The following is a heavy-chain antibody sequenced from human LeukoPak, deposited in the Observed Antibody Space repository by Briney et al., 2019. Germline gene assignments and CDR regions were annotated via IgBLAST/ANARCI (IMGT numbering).Heavy chain of an antibody. CDR2: FDPESGKT. Sequence: AAVKVSCKISGYTASESYIHWLRQAPGKGLEWMGGFDPESGKTLYAQKLQGRVRVTEDTSADTGYMELSSLRSEDTAVYYCTIRKGHPMRGHWFDPWGQGTLVTVPS. J-gene: IGHJ5*02. CDR3: TIRKGHPMRGHWFDP. V-gene: IGHV1-24*01. CDR1: GYTASESY.